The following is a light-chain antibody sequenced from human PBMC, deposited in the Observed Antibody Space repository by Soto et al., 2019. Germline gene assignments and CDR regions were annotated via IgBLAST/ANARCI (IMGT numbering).Light chain of an antibody. Sequence: QSALTQPASVSGSPGQSIAISCTGTSSDVGGYNYVSWYQQRPGKAPKLIIYDVCYRPSGVSDRFSGSKSGNTASLIISGLQAEDEGDYYCSSYTGGSTHVVFGGGTKLTVL. V-gene: IGLV2-14*01. CDR1: SSDVGGYNY. J-gene: IGLJ2*01. CDR2: DVC. CDR3: SSYTGGSTHVV.